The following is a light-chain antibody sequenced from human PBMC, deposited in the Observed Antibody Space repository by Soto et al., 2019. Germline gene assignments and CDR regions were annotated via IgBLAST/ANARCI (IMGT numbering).Light chain of an antibody. V-gene: IGKV4-1*01. CDR3: HQYYTTPYT. CDR1: QSVFYISNNKNY. Sequence: DIVMTQSPDSLAVSLGEAATINCKSSQSVFYISNNKNYLAWYQQKPGQPPKLLIYWASTRESGVPDRFSGSGSGTDFTLTISSLQAEDVAVYYCHQYYTTPYTFGQGTKLEIK. J-gene: IGKJ2*01. CDR2: WAS.